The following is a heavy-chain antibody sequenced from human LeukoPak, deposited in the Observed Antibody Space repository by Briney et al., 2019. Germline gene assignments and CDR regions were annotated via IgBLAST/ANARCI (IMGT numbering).Heavy chain of an antibody. Sequence: GESLKISCQGSGYSFTTSWIGWVRQMPGKGLEWMGIIYPRDSDTRYSPSFQGQVTVSADKSISTAYLQWNTLEASDTAMYYCARRQYSGYDFDFWGQGTLVTVSS. CDR3: ARRQYSGYDFDF. J-gene: IGHJ4*02. V-gene: IGHV5-51*01. CDR2: IYPRDSDT. CDR1: GYSFTTSW. D-gene: IGHD5-12*01.